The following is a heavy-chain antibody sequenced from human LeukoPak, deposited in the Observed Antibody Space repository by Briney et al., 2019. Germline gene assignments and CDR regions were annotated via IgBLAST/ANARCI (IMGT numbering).Heavy chain of an antibody. CDR3: ARGGVGSGWPYYFDY. CDR1: GYTFTSYG. J-gene: IGHJ4*02. V-gene: IGHV1-18*01. CDR2: ISAYNGNT. Sequence: ASVKVSCKASGYTFTSYGISWVRQAPGQGLEWMGWISAYNGNTNYAQKLQGRVTMTTDTSTSTAYMELRSLRSDDTAMYYCARGGVGSGWPYYFDYWGQGTLVTVSS. D-gene: IGHD6-19*01.